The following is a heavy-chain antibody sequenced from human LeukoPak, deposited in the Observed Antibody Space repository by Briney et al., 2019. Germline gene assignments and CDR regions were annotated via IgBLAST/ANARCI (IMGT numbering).Heavy chain of an antibody. J-gene: IGHJ4*02. Sequence: SVKVSCKASGGTFSSYAISWVRQAPGQGLEWMGRIIPILGIANYAQKFQGRVTITADKSTSTAYMELSSLRSEDTAVYYCARSSGEQLVFDYWGQGTLVTVSS. CDR1: GGTFSSYA. CDR2: IIPILGIA. V-gene: IGHV1-69*04. CDR3: ARSSGEQLVFDY. D-gene: IGHD6-13*01.